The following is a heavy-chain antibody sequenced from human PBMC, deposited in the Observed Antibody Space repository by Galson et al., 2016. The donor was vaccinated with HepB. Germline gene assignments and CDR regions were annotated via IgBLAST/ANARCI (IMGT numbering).Heavy chain of an antibody. D-gene: IGHD3-22*01. CDR2: IDPSDSYT. Sequence: QSGAEVKKPGESLKISCKGSGYSFSSHWISWVRQMPGKGLEWMGRIDPSDSYTDYSPSFEGHVTISADKSINTAYLQWSSLRASDTAMYYCARGELVVMDWGLGTLVTVSS. CDR1: GYSFSSHW. CDR3: ARGELVVMD. J-gene: IGHJ4*02. V-gene: IGHV5-10-1*01.